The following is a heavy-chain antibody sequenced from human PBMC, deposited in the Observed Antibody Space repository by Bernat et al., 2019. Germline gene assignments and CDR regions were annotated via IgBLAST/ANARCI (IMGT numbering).Heavy chain of an antibody. CDR3: ARWGFHGGLDY. Sequence: VQLVESGGGLVQPGGSLRLSCGASGFTFSTYWMGWVRQAPGKGLEWVANINHDESEKTYVDSVKGRFTISRDNAKNSLYLQMNSLRDEDTAVYYCARWGFHGGLDYWGQGTLVTVSS. D-gene: IGHD7-27*01. J-gene: IGHJ4*02. CDR2: INHDESEK. V-gene: IGHV3-7*01. CDR1: GFTFSTYW.